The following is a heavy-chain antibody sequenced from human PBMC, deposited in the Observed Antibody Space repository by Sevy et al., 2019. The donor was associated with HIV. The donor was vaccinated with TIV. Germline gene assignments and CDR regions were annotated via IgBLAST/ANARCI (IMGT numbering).Heavy chain of an antibody. CDR1: GFTFSSYG. J-gene: IGHJ4*02. D-gene: IGHD6-19*01. Sequence: GGSLRLSCAASGFTFSSYGMHWVRQAPGKGLEWVAVISYDGSNKYYADSVKGRFTISRDNSKNTLYLQMNSLRAEDTALYYCAKAPRGAVAGLVFDYWGQGTLVTVSS. V-gene: IGHV3-30*18. CDR2: ISYDGSNK. CDR3: AKAPRGAVAGLVFDY.